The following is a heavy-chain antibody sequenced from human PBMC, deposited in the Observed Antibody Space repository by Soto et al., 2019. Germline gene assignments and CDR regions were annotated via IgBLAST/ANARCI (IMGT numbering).Heavy chain of an antibody. CDR1: GYSISSGYY. CDR3: ARIVVVVAAPYNWFDP. J-gene: IGHJ5*02. CDR2: IYHSGST. D-gene: IGHD2-15*01. Sequence: SETLSLTCTVSGYSISSGYYWGWTRQPPGKGLEWIGSIYHSGSTYYNPSLKSRVTISVDTSKNQFSLKLSSVTAADTAVYYCARIVVVVAAPYNWFDPWGQGTLVTVSS. V-gene: IGHV4-38-2*02.